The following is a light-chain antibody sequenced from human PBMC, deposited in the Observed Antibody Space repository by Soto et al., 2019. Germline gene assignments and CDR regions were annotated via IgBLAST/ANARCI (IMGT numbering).Light chain of an antibody. CDR2: GAS. CDR1: QSVSSN. Sequence: EIVMTQSPATLSVSPGERATLSCRASQSVSSNLAWYQQKPGQAPRLLIYGASTRATGIPARFSGSGSGTDLTLHISILQSEDFGVYYCEQYNNWPPWTFGQGTKVEIK. V-gene: IGKV3-15*01. CDR3: EQYNNWPPWT. J-gene: IGKJ1*01.